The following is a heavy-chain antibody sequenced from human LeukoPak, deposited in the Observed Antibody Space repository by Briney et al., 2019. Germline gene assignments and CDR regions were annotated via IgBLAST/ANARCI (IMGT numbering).Heavy chain of an antibody. D-gene: IGHD6-13*01. CDR3: ARDLMGIAYRGAFYY. CDR2: IRYDGSNK. Sequence: PGGSLRLSCGASGFTFSSYGMHWVRQAPGKGLEWVAFIRYDGSNKYYADSVKGRFTISRDNAKNSLYLQMNSLRAEDTAVYYCARDLMGIAYRGAFYYWGQGTLVTVSS. V-gene: IGHV3-30*02. J-gene: IGHJ4*02. CDR1: GFTFSSYG.